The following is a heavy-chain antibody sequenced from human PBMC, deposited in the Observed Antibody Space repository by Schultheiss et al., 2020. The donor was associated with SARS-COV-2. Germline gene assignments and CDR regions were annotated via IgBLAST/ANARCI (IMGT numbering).Heavy chain of an antibody. Sequence: GESLKISCAASGFTFSSYSMNWVRQTTGKGLEWVSSISSSSSYIYYADSVKGRFTISRDNSKNTLYLQMNSLRAEDTAVYYCARVHPGYYGMDVWGQGTTVTVSS. J-gene: IGHJ6*02. V-gene: IGHV3-21*01. CDR1: GFTFSSYS. CDR3: ARVHPGYYGMDV. CDR2: ISSSSSYI.